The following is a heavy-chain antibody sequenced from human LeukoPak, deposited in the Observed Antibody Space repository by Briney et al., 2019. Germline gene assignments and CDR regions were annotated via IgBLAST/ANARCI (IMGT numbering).Heavy chain of an antibody. CDR2: ISGSGNGT. D-gene: IGHD5-24*01. V-gene: IGHV3-23*01. Sequence: GGSLRLSCTASGFTFRTYAMNWVRQAPGKGLEWLSGISGSGNGTYYADSVKGRFIISRDNSKNMVYLRMNSLTVEDTATYYCAKRTMSAFDSWGQGTLLIVSS. J-gene: IGHJ4*02. CDR3: AKRTMSAFDS. CDR1: GFTFRTYA.